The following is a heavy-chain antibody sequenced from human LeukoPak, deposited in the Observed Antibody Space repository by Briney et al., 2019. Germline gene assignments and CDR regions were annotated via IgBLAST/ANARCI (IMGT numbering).Heavy chain of an antibody. Sequence: GASVKVSCKASGYTFTSYYMHWVRQAPGQGLEWMGIINPSGGSTSYAQKFQGRVTITADESTSTAYMELSSLRSEDTAVYYCASNFGVVIDNYYYYYMDVWGKGTTVTVSS. CDR3: ASNFGVVIDNYYYYYMDV. J-gene: IGHJ6*03. D-gene: IGHD3-3*01. V-gene: IGHV1-46*01. CDR1: GYTFTSYY. CDR2: INPSGGST.